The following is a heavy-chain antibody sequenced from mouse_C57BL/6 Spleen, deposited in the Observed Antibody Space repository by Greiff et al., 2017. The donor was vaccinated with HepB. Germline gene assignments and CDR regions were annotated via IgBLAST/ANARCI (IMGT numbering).Heavy chain of an antibody. Sequence: EVQLVESGPELVKPGASVKISCKASGYSFTGYYMNWVKQSPEKSLEWIGEINPSTGGTTYNQKFKAKATLTVDKSSSTAYMQLKSLTSEDSAVYYCARELRFAYWGQRTLVTVSA. CDR2: INPSTGGT. CDR1: GYSFTGYY. J-gene: IGHJ3*01. CDR3: ARELRFAY. V-gene: IGHV1-42*01.